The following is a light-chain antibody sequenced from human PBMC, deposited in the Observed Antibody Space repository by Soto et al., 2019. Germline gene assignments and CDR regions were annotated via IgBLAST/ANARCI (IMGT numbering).Light chain of an antibody. Sequence: HSALTQAASVSGSPGQSISISCTGTSSDVGSYNLVSWYQQHPGKAPKLMIYEVGKRPSGVSNRFSGSKSGNTASLTISGLQAEDEADYYCCSYAGSSTFYVFGTGTKVTVL. J-gene: IGLJ1*01. CDR3: CSYAGSSTFYV. CDR1: SSDVGSYNL. CDR2: EVG. V-gene: IGLV2-23*02.